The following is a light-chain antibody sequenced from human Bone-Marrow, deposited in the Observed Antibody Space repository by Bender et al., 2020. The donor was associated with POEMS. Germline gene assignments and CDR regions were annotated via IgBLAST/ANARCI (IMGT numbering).Light chain of an antibody. V-gene: IGLV1-36*01. Sequence: QSVVTQPPSLSEAPRQRVTISCSGSSSNIGNHGVNWYQQLPGEAPKLLIYYDDLLTPGVSDRFSGSKSDTSATLDITGLQTGDEADYYCAAWDNNLSLGGLFGGGAKLTVL. CDR1: SSNIGNHG. J-gene: IGLJ3*02. CDR2: YDD. CDR3: AAWDNNLSLGGL.